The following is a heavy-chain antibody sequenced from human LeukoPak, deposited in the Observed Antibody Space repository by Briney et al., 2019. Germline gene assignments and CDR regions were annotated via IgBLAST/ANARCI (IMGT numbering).Heavy chain of an antibody. CDR1: GFTFSSYA. CDR3: AKDPGDTYYYGSGGDAFDI. V-gene: IGHV3-23*01. D-gene: IGHD3-10*01. Sequence: GGSLRLSCAASGFTFSSYAMSWVRQAPGKGLEWVPAISGSGGSTYYADSVKGRFTISRDNSKNTLYLQMNSLRAEDTAVYYCAKDPGDTYYYGSGGDAFDIWGQGTMVTVSS. CDR2: ISGSGGST. J-gene: IGHJ3*02.